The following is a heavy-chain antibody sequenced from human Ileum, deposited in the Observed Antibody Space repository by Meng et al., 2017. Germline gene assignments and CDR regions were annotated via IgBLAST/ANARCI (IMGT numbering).Heavy chain of an antibody. J-gene: IGHJ4*02. Sequence: VAVRGAGQGVLSLPGTRSPLGAVSGGSVSSSGYQGGWIRQPPGKGLEWIGYASTNYNPSLKSRVTISVDTSKNQFSLKLTSVTAADTAVYYCARDHWGSLDYWGQGVLVTVSS. CDR2: AST. D-gene: IGHD7-27*01. V-gene: IGHV4-61*08. CDR3: ARDHWGSLDY. CDR1: GGSVSSSGYQ.